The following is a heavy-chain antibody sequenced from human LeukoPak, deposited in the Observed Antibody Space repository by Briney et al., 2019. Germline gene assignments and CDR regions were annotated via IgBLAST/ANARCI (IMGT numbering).Heavy chain of an antibody. D-gene: IGHD1-1*01. J-gene: IGHJ3*02. CDR3: AKLWSISRGAFDI. V-gene: IGHV3-23*01. CDR2: VTNSGGST. CDR1: GFTFTTYA. Sequence: GGSLRLSCAASGFTFTTYAMSWVRQAPGKGLEWVSGVTNSGGSTYYADSVKGRFTISRDNSKNTLYLQMSSLRAEDTALYYCAKLWSISRGAFDIWGQGKMVTVSS.